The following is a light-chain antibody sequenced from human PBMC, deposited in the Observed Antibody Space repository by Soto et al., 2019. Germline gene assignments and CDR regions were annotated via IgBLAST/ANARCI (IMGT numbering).Light chain of an antibody. Sequence: DIQMTQSLSSLSASVGDRVTITCRASQSMISYLNWYPQKPGKDPKLLMYAASSLQSGVPSRFSGSGSGTDFTLTISSMQPVDFSTYYCQQSYSTPPSFGQGTKVDIK. J-gene: IGKJ1*01. CDR1: QSMISY. V-gene: IGKV1-39*01. CDR3: QQSYSTPPS. CDR2: AAS.